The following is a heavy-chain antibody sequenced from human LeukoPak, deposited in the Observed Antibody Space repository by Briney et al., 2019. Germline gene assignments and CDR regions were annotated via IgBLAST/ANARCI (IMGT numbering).Heavy chain of an antibody. Sequence: PSETLSLTCAVSGYWGWIRQPPGKGLEWIGSIYHSGSTYYNPSLKSRVPILVDTSKNQFSLHLSSVTAADTAIYYCARVIAAGVDFDYWGQGTLVTVSS. CDR1: GY. CDR3: ARVIAAGVDFDY. CDR2: IYHSGST. V-gene: IGHV4-38-2*01. D-gene: IGHD6-13*01. J-gene: IGHJ4*02.